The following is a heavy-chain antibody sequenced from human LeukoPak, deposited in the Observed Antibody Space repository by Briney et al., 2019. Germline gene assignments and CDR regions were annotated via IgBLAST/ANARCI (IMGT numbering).Heavy chain of an antibody. CDR2: IYYSGNT. CDR1: GHSISSGSYY. J-gene: IGHJ4*02. D-gene: IGHD6-6*01. CDR3: ARGAYSSSAGDVFDY. V-gene: IGHV4-39*07. Sequence: SETLALTCTVSGHSISSGSYYWDWIRQPPGKGLEWIGSIYYSGNTNYNPSLKSRVTISVDTSKNQFSLKLSSVTAADTAVYYCARGAYSSSAGDVFDYWGQGTLVTVSS.